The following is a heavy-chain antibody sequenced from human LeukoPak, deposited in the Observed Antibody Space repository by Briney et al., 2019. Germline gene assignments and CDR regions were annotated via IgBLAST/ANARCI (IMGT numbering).Heavy chain of an antibody. CDR3: ARGPSIAARYDAFDI. Sequence: SVKVSCKASGGTFSSYAISWVRQAPGQGLEWMGGIIPIFGTANYAQKFQGRVTITADESTSTAYMELSSLRSEDTAVYYCARGPSIAARYDAFDIWGQGTMVTVSS. CDR2: IIPIFGTA. D-gene: IGHD6-6*01. CDR1: GGTFSSYA. J-gene: IGHJ3*02. V-gene: IGHV1-69*13.